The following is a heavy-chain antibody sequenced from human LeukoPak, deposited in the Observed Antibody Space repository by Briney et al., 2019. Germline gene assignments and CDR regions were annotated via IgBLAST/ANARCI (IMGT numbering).Heavy chain of an antibody. CDR1: GVSISSGSNY. D-gene: IGHD3-10*01. CDR3: ARHTVQLWLHDS. CDR2: IYSSGST. V-gene: IGHV4-39*02. J-gene: IGHJ4*02. Sequence: PSETLSLTCSVSGVSISSGSNYWGWIRQPPGKTLEWIGSIYSSGSTYYNSSLKSRVIILIDTSKNHFSLNLSSVTAADTAVYYCARHTVQLWLHDSWGQGTLVTVSS.